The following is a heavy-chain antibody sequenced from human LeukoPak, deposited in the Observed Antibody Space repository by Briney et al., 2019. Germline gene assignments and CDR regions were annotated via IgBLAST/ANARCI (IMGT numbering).Heavy chain of an antibody. CDR3: ARHGGYHSPIDY. CDR1: GFTFSSYW. V-gene: IGHV4-59*08. J-gene: IGHJ4*02. Sequence: GSLRLSCAASGFTFSSYWMSWVRQAPGKGLEWIGYIYYSGSTNYNPSLKSRVTISVDTSKNQFSLKLSSVTAADTAVYYCARHGGYHSPIDYWGQGTLVTVSS. D-gene: IGHD3-22*01. CDR2: IYYSGST.